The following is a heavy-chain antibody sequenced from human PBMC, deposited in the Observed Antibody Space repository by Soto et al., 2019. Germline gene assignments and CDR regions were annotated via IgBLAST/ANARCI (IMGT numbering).Heavy chain of an antibody. CDR2: IIPIFGTA. V-gene: IGHV1-69*13. D-gene: IGHD4-17*01. CDR1: GGTFSSYA. CDR3: ARERIMTTVTYYYYYGMDV. Sequence: ASVKVSCKASGGTFSSYAISWVRQAPGQGLEWMGGIIPIFGTANYAQKFQGRVTITADESTSTAYMELSSLRSEDTAVYYCARERIMTTVTYYYYYGMDVWGQGTTVTVSS. J-gene: IGHJ6*02.